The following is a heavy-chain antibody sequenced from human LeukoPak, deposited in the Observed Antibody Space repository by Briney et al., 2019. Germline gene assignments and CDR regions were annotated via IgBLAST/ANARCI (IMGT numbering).Heavy chain of an antibody. CDR3: ARVGWQQLVIDP. D-gene: IGHD6-13*01. CDR2: IYTSGST. CDR1: GGSISSYY. V-gene: IGHV4-4*07. Sequence: SETLSLTCTVSGGSISSYYWSWIQQPAGKGLEWIGRIYTSGSTNYNPSLKSRVTMSVDTSKNQFSLKLSSVTAADTAVYYCARVGWQQLVIDPWGQGTLVTVSS. J-gene: IGHJ5*02.